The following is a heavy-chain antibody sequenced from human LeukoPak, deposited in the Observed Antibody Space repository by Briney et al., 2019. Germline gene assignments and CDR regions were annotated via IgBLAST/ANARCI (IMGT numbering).Heavy chain of an antibody. D-gene: IGHD1-14*01. V-gene: IGHV4-59*01. CDR3: ARMVSGYYYYMDV. Sequence: PSETLSLTCTVSGGSISSYYWSWIRQPPGKGLEWIGYIYYSGSTNYNPSLRSRVTISVDTSKNQFSLKLSSVTAADTAVYYCARMVSGYYYYMDVWGKGTTVTISS. CDR2: IYYSGST. J-gene: IGHJ6*03. CDR1: GGSISSYY.